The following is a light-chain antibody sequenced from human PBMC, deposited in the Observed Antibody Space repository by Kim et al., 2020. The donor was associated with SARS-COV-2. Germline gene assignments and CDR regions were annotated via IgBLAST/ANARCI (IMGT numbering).Light chain of an antibody. Sequence: QSALTQPASVSGSLGQSITISCTGTSNDVGYYNFVAWYQMRPGEAPKLIIYDVKTRASGVSDRFSGSKSGNTAYLTVSGHQADDEAEYYCSSDGRDKTYSFGSETKVTDL. CDR1: SNDVGYYNF. V-gene: IGLV2-14*01. CDR2: DVK. J-gene: IGLJ1*01. CDR3: SSDGRDKTYS.